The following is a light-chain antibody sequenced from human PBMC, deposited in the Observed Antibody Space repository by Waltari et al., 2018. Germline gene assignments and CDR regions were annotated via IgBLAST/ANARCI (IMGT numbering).Light chain of an antibody. CDR2: VNT. CDR3: QTYDSSLTAWV. Sequence: QSVLTQPPSVSGAPGQRVTISCTGPGPNLGAGYAVHWYQQVPGTVPKLLIYVNTNRPSGVPDRFSASKSGTSASLAITGLQAEDEADYYCQTYDSSLTAWVFGGGTKLTVL. J-gene: IGLJ3*02. CDR1: GPNLGAGYA. V-gene: IGLV1-40*01.